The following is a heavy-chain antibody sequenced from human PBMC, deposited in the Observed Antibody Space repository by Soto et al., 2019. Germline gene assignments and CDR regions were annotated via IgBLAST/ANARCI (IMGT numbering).Heavy chain of an antibody. D-gene: IGHD1-7*01. Sequence: ASVKVSCKASGYTFTSYDINWVRQATGQGLEWMGWMNPNSGNTGYAQKFQGRVTMTRNTSISTAYMELSSLRSEDTAVYYCAIPIVNWNYDYYYYYMDVWSKGTTVTVSS. CDR2: MNPNSGNT. V-gene: IGHV1-8*01. J-gene: IGHJ6*03. CDR3: AIPIVNWNYDYYYYYMDV. CDR1: GYTFTSYD.